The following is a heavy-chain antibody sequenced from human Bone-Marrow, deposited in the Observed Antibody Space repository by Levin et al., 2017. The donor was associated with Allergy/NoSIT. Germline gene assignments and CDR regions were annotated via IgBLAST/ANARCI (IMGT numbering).Heavy chain of an antibody. V-gene: IGHV3-30*03. J-gene: IGHJ6*02. D-gene: IGHD3-10*01. Sequence: GGSLRLSCAASGFTFSHYGIHWVRQAPGKGLEWVVLISYDGSKKNYGDSVKGRFTISRDNSKNTLYLQMNSLTVEDSAVYYCASSFGDVDYYGMDVWGQGTTVTVSS. CDR3: ASSFGDVDYYGMDV. CDR2: ISYDGSKK. CDR1: GFTFSHYG.